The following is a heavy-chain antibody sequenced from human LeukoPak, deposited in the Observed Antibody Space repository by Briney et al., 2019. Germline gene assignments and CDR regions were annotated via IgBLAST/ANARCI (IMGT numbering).Heavy chain of an antibody. CDR1: GYSISSGYY. CDR2: IYHSGNT. CDR3: ARGDIPDF. Sequence: PRDTLSLTCGVSGYSISSGYYWGWIRQSPGKGLEWIGSIYHSGNTYYNLSLKSRVTISVDTSKNQFSLKLSSVTAADTAVYYCARGDIPDFWGQGTLVTVAS. D-gene: IGHD2-21*01. V-gene: IGHV4-38-2*01. J-gene: IGHJ4*02.